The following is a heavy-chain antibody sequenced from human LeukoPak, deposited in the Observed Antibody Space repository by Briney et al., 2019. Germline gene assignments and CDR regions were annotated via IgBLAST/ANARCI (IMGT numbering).Heavy chain of an antibody. D-gene: IGHD4-17*01. CDR1: VYTFTRYD. V-gene: IGHV1-8*01. J-gene: IGHJ4*02. CDR2: TNPNSGNR. CDR3: ARANGDYDY. Sequence: ASVKVSCKASVYTFTRYDINWVRQATGQGLEWMGWTNPNSGNRGYAQNFQGRVTMTTNPSISTAYMELSSLRSEDTAVYYCARANGDYDYWGQGTLVTVSS.